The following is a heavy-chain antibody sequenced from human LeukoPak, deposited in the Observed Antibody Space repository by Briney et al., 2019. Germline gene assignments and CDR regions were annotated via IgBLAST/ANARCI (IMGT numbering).Heavy chain of an antibody. J-gene: IGHJ4*02. V-gene: IGHV4-4*02. CDR1: GFTFSTNDM. Sequence: GSLRLSCAASGFTFSTNDMSWVRQPPGKGLEWIGQVFHSGNTNYNPSLKSRVSMTVDRSNNQFSLQLHSVTAADTAVYYCARLQVVSTWYPTDYWGQGTLVTVSS. D-gene: IGHD6-13*01. CDR2: VFHSGNT. CDR3: ARLQVVSTWYPTDY.